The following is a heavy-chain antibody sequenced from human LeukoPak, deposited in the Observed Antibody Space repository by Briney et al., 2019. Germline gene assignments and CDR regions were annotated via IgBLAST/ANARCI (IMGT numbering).Heavy chain of an antibody. CDR1: GGSISSSSYY. Sequence: PSETLSLTCTVSGGSISSSSYYWGWIRQPPGKGLEWIGSIYYSGSTYYNPSLKSRVTISVDTSKSQFSLKLSSVTAADTAVYYCASQYQLLPYYYGMDVWGQGTTVTVSS. D-gene: IGHD2-2*01. CDR3: ASQYQLLPYYYGMDV. J-gene: IGHJ6*02. V-gene: IGHV4-39*01. CDR2: IYYSGST.